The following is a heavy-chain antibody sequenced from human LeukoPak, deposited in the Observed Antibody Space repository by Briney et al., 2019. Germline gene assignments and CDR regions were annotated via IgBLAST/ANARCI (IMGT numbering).Heavy chain of an antibody. J-gene: IGHJ5*02. D-gene: IGHD2-15*01. V-gene: IGHV4-39*01. CDR1: GGSISSSSYY. CDR2: IYYSGST. CDR3: ARHVVARIDP. Sequence: SETLSLTCTVSGGSISSSSYYWGWIRQPPGKGPEWIGSIYYSGSTYYNPSLKSRVTISVDTSKNQFSLKLSSVTAADTAVYYCARHVVARIDPWGQGTLVTVSS.